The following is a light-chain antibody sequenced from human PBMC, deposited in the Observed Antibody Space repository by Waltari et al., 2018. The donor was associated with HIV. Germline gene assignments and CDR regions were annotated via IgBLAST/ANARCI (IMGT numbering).Light chain of an antibody. Sequence: DIVMTQSPESLAVSLGARAPINCKSRQSVLYSSNNKNYLAWYQQKPGQPPKLLIYWASTRESGVPDRFSGSGSGTDFTLTISSLQTEDVAVYYCQQYYSNSYTFGQGTKLEIK. CDR1: QSVLYSSNNKNY. CDR3: QQYYSNSYT. CDR2: WAS. V-gene: IGKV4-1*01. J-gene: IGKJ2*01.